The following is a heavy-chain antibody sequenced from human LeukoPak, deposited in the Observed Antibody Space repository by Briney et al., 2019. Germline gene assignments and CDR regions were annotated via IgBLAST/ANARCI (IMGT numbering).Heavy chain of an antibody. V-gene: IGHV3-23*01. CDR2: LTDSGGTT. J-gene: IGHJ4*02. D-gene: IGHD1-26*01. CDR3: AKDQRWESPHYLDS. Sequence: PGGSLRLSCVASGFTFSSYAMGWVRQAPGKRPEWVSSLTDSGGTTYYVDSVKGRFTISRDNSKSTLYVQMNSLRDEDTAVYYSAKDQRWESPHYLDSWGQGTLVTVSS. CDR1: GFTFSSYA.